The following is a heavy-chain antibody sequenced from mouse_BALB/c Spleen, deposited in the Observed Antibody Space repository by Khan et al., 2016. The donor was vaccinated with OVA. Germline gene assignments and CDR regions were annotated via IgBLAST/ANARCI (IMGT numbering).Heavy chain of an antibody. V-gene: IGHV1S132*01. CDR2: NYPGTGST. D-gene: IGHD2-1*01. CDR3: ARAEGGNHYFDY. J-gene: IGHJ2*01. Sequence: QVQLKESGAELVRPGASVKLSCKTSGYTFTSYWIHWVKQRSGQGLEWIARNYPGTGSTYYSEKLKGKATLTAVKSSSTAYMQLSSLNSEDSAVYFCARAEGGNHYFDYWGQGSTLTVSS. CDR1: GYTFTSYW.